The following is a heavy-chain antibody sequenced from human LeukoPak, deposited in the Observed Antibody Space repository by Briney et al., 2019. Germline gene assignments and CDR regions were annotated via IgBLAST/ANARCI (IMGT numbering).Heavy chain of an antibody. V-gene: IGHV3-20*04. CDR3: ARGLRFGELLGVPFDY. CDR1: GFTFDDYG. CDR2: INWNGGST. Sequence: RSGGSLRLSCAASGFTFDDYGMSWVRQAPGKGLEWVSGINWNGGSTGYADSVKGRFTIYRDNAKNSQYLQMNSLRAEDTALYYCARGLRFGELLGVPFDYWGQGTLVTVSS. D-gene: IGHD3-10*01. J-gene: IGHJ4*02.